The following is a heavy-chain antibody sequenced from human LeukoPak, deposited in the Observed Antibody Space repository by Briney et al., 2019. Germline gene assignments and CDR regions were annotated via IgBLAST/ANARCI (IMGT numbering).Heavy chain of an antibody. V-gene: IGHV3-23*01. D-gene: IGHD3-10*01. J-gene: IGHJ4*02. Sequence: RGESLKISCAASGFRFGNYAMTWVRQAPGKGLEWVSAIAGSGGRTYYADSVKGRFTISRDNSKNTLYLQMNSLRAEDTAVYYCAKDPLVRGMTYDYWGQGALVTVSS. CDR2: IAGSGGRT. CDR3: AKDPLVRGMTYDY. CDR1: GFRFGNYA.